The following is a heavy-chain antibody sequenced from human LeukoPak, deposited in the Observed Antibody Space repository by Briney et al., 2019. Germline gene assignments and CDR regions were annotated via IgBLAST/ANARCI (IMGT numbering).Heavy chain of an antibody. V-gene: IGHV3-7*01. Sequence: GGSLTLSCRACGFTFSDSWMSWVRQAPGKGLEWVANMNQDGSEKEYVVSVKCRYTISRDNARNSLYLHMRSVRGEYRGLYYRSTYPHWVAGDVWGQGATVTVSS. CDR3: STYPHWVAGDV. CDR2: MNQDGSEK. D-gene: IGHD7-27*01. CDR1: GFTFSDSW. J-gene: IGHJ6*01.